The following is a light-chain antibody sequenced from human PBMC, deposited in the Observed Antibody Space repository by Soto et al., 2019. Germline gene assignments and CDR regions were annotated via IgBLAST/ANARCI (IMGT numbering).Light chain of an antibody. J-gene: IGKJ1*01. CDR3: QQYNRTPWT. V-gene: IGKV1-5*01. CDR1: QRIRTY. CDR2: DAS. Sequence: DIQMTQSPSTLSASVGDRVTITCRASQRIRTYLAWYQQKPGTAPKLLIYDASSLDSGVPSRFSGSGSGTEFTLTISSLQPDDSATYYCQQYNRTPWTFGQGTKVEIK.